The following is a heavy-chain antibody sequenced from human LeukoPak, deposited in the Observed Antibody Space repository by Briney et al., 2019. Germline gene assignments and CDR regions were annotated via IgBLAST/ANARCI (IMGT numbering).Heavy chain of an antibody. V-gene: IGHV4-59*01. J-gene: IGHJ4*02. CDR2: IYYSGST. CDR1: GGSISSYY. CDR3: VRDRELTY. Sequence: SETLPLTCTVSGGSISSYYWSWIRQPPGKGLEWIGYIYYSGSTNYNPSLKSRVTISVDTSKNQFSLKLSSVTAADTAVYFCVRDRELTYWGQGTLVTVSS. D-gene: IGHD3-10*01.